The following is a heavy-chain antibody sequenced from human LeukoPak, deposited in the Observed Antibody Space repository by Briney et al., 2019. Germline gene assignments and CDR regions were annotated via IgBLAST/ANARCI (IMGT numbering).Heavy chain of an antibody. J-gene: IGHJ3*02. CDR3: ARAFGLNAFDI. V-gene: IGHV4-59*01. CDR1: GGSISSYY. D-gene: IGHD3-10*01. CDR2: IYYSGST. Sequence: SETLSLTCTVSGGSISSYYWSWIRQPPGKGLDWIGYIYYSGSTNYNPSLKSRVTISVDTSKNQFSLKLSSVTAADTAVYYCARAFGLNAFDIWGQGTMVTVSS.